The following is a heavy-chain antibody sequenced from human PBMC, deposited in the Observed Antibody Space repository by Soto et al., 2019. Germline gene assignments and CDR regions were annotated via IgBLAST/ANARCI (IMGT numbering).Heavy chain of an antibody. J-gene: IGHJ6*02. CDR3: VTLAPMRQYYFGIDV. CDR2: IDPSDSYT. Sequence: GESLKISCKGSGYRFNNYWITWVRQMPGKGLEWLARIDPSDSYTNYSPSFEGRVTVSVDKSTSTAYLQWSSLQASDTATYYCVTLAPMRQYYFGIDVWGQGTPVTVSS. CDR1: GYRFNNYW. V-gene: IGHV5-10-1*01.